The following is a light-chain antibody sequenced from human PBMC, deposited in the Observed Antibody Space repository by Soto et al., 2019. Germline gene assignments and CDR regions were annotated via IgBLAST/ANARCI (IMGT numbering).Light chain of an antibody. CDR2: KAS. J-gene: IGKJ2*01. CDR3: QQYSTYSRT. Sequence: DIQMTQSPSTLSASVGDRVTITCRASQSISPWLAWYQQKPGKAPKNLIYKASSLEGGVPSRFSGSGSGTEFTLTISSLQPDDFATYYCQQYSTYSRTFGQGTKLESK. V-gene: IGKV1-5*03. CDR1: QSISPW.